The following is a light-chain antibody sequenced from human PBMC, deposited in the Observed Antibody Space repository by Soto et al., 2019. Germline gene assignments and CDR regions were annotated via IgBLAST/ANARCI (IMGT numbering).Light chain of an antibody. CDR3: QQYTPNSRT. CDR1: QSVSNW. Sequence: DSQMTQSPSTLSASVGDRVTITCRASQSVSNWLAWYQQKPGKAPNLLIYDASSLESGVPSRFSGSGSGTEFTLTISSLQPDDFATYSCQQYTPNSRTFGQGTKVDI. CDR2: DAS. J-gene: IGKJ1*01. V-gene: IGKV1-5*01.